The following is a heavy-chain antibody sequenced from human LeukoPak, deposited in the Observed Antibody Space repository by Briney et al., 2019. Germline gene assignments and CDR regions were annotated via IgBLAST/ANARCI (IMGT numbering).Heavy chain of an antibody. J-gene: IGHJ2*01. V-gene: IGHV4-4*07. D-gene: IGHD2-21*02. CDR1: GGSISSYY. Sequence: SETLSLTCTVSGGSISSYYWSWIRQPTGKGLEWIGRMYITGNTNYNPSLKSRVTMSLDTSKNHFSLKLSSVTAADTAVYYCARDSTASSPWYFDLWGRGTLVTVSS. CDR2: MYITGNT. CDR3: ARDSTASSPWYFDL.